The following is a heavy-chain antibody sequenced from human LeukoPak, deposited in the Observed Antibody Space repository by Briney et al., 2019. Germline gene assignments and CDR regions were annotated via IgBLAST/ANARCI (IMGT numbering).Heavy chain of an antibody. D-gene: IGHD2-21*01. CDR2: ISSSGTSI. CDR3: ARGPYSNSWSAWFDP. V-gene: IGHV3-48*03. J-gene: IGHJ5*02. CDR1: GFTFSSHE. Sequence: GGSLRLSCAASGFTFSSHEMNWVRQAPGKGLEWVSYISSSGTSIYYADTVKGRFTISRDNAKNSLYLQMNSLRAEDTAFYYCARGPYSNSWSAWFDPWGQGTLVTVSS.